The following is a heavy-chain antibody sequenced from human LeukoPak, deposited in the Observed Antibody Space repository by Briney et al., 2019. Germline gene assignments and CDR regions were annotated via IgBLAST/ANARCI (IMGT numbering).Heavy chain of an antibody. CDR2: IYPGDSDT. CDR3: ARLDYYDSSGYYYS. J-gene: IGHJ5*02. D-gene: IGHD3-22*01. CDR1: GYRFNTYW. Sequence: GESLKISCKGSGYRFNTYWISWVRQMPGKGLEWMVIIYPGDSDTRYSPSFQGQVTISADKSISTAYLQWSSLKASDTAMYYCARLDYYDSSGYYYSWGQGTLVTVSS. V-gene: IGHV5-51*01.